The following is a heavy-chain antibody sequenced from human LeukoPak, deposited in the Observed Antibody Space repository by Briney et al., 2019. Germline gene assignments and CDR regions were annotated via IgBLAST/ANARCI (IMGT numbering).Heavy chain of an antibody. CDR3: ARVTGSITIFVRRGIIDY. CDR1: GGSFSGYP. D-gene: IGHD3-3*01. CDR2: INHSAST. V-gene: IGHV4-34*01. J-gene: IGHJ4*02. Sequence: SETLPLTCAVYGGSFSGYPWSWIRQPPGKGLEWIGEINHSASTNYNPSLKSRVTISVDMSKNQFSLKLSSVTAADTAVYYCARVTGSITIFVRRGIIDYWGQGTLVTVSS.